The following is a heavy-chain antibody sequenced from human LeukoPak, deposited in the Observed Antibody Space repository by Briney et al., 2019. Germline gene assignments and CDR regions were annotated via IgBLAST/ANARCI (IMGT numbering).Heavy chain of an antibody. V-gene: IGHV1-2*02. CDR3: AREYSSSPNSPDAFDI. D-gene: IGHD6-6*01. Sequence: ASVKVSCKASGYTFTGYYMHWVRQAPGQGLEWMGWINPNSGGTNYAQKFQGRVTMTRDTSISTAYMELSRLRSDDTAVYYCAREYSSSPNSPDAFDIWGQGTMVTVSS. CDR1: GYTFTGYY. J-gene: IGHJ3*02. CDR2: INPNSGGT.